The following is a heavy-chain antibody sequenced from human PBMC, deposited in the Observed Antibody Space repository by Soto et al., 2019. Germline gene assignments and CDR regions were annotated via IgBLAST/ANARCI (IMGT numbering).Heavy chain of an antibody. D-gene: IGHD1-26*01. V-gene: IGHV3-23*01. Sequence: EVQLMESGGGLVQPGESLRLSCVVSGLSLSGYALSWVRQAPGKGLEWVSDVSGSGGTTYYADSVKGRFTISRDNSKNTLYLQMNGLRVEDTAKYFCAKDGRRVGPTLNWLDSWGQGTQVTVTS. CDR1: GLSLSGYA. J-gene: IGHJ5*01. CDR2: VSGSGGTT. CDR3: AKDGRRVGPTLNWLDS.